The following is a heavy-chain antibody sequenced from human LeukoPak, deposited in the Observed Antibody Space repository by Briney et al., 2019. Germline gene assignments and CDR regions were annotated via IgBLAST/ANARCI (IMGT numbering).Heavy chain of an antibody. CDR2: ISDIGGTT. J-gene: IGHJ4*02. Sequence: GGSLRLSYAASGFTFSSYAMSWVRQAPGKGLEWVSGISDIGGTTHYSDSGKGRFTISRDNSKNTLYMQMNSVSPDDKAVYYCAKSLPSGSYYGRGPFDYWGQGTLVTVSS. CDR3: AKSLPSGSYYGRGPFDY. V-gene: IGHV3-23*01. D-gene: IGHD1-26*01. CDR1: GFTFSSYA.